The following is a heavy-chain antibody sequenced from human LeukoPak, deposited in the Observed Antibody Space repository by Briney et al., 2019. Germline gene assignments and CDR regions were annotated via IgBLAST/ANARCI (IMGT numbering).Heavy chain of an antibody. CDR3: AREAQGIVGATKFDP. Sequence: HPGGSLRLSCAASGFTFSSYAMSWVRQAPGKGLEWVANIKQDGSEKYYVDSVKGRFTISRDNAKNSLYLQMNSLRAEDTAVYYCAREAQGIVGATKFDPWGQGTLVTVSP. CDR2: IKQDGSEK. CDR1: GFTFSSYA. D-gene: IGHD1-26*01. J-gene: IGHJ5*02. V-gene: IGHV3-7*01.